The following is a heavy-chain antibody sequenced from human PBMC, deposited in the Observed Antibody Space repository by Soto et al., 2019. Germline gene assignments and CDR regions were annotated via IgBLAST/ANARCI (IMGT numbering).Heavy chain of an antibody. CDR1: GFTFSSYA. V-gene: IGHV3-23*01. CDR2: ISGSGGST. CDR3: AKAPYSSSWYYFDY. Sequence: EVQLLESGGGLVQPGGSLRLSCVASGFTFSSYAMTWVRQAPGKGLQWVSGISGSGGSTDYAGSVKGRFTISRDNSKNTLFLQMNSLSDEDTAVYYCAKAPYSSSWYYFDYWGQGTLVTVSS. D-gene: IGHD6-13*01. J-gene: IGHJ4*02.